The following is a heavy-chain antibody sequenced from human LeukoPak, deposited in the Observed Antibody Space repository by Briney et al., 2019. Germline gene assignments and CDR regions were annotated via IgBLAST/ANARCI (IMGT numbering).Heavy chain of an antibody. CDR1: GYTFTGYY. D-gene: IGHD3-22*01. CDR2: INPNSGGT. V-gene: IGHV1-2*02. J-gene: IGHJ4*02. Sequence: ASVKVSCKASGYTFTGYYIHWVRQAPGQGLEWMGWINPNSGGTNYEQKFQGRVTMTRDTSISTAYMELSRLRSDDTAVYYCARPSANHYDTSGLYYFDYWGQGTLVTVSS. CDR3: ARPSANHYDTSGLYYFDY.